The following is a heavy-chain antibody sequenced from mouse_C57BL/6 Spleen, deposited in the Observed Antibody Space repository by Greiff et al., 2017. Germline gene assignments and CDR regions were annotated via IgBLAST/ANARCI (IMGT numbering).Heavy chain of an antibody. D-gene: IGHD1-1*01. V-gene: IGHV1-64*01. CDR1: GYNFTSYW. CDR3: ARDYGYYFDY. Sequence: QVQLQQPGAELVKPGASVKLSCKASGYNFTSYWMHWVKQRPGQGLEWIGMIHPNSGSTNYNEKFKSKATLTVDKSSSTAYMQLSSLTSEDSAVYYCARDYGYYFDYWGQGTTLTVSS. CDR2: IHPNSGST. J-gene: IGHJ2*01.